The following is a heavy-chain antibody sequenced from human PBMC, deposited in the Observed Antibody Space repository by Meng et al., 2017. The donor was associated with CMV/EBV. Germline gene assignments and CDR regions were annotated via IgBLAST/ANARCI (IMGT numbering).Heavy chain of an antibody. CDR1: AGSISSYY. CDR2: IYYNGNT. J-gene: IGHJ5*02. D-gene: IGHD3-3*01. Sequence: SETLSLTCTASAGSISSYYWTWIRQPPGKGLEWVGYIYYNGNTNYNPSLKSRVTISVDTSKNQFSLKMSYVTAADTAVYYCARGGTDYWSGYVWLDPWGQGTLVTVSS. V-gene: IGHV4-59*01. CDR3: ARGGTDYWSGYVWLDP.